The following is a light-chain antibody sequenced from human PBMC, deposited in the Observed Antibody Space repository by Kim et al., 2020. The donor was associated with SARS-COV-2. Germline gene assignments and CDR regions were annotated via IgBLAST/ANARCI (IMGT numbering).Light chain of an antibody. Sequence: QSALTQPASVSGSPGQSITFSCTGTSSDVGGYDFVSWYQQHPGKAPKLMIYDVSNRPSGVSYRFSGSKSGNTASLTISGLQAEDEADYYCSSYTSSTTLVVFGGGTQLTVL. J-gene: IGLJ2*01. CDR2: DVS. V-gene: IGLV2-14*03. CDR3: SSYTSSTTLVV. CDR1: SSDVGGYDF.